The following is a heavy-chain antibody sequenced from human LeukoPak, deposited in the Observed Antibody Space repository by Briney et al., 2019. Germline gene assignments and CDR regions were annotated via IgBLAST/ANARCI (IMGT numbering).Heavy chain of an antibody. Sequence: SETLSLTCSVSGGSIRSSSHYWGWIRQPPGKGLEWIGSFYYSGSTYYSPSLQSRVTISVDTSTTQFSLKLGSVTAADTAVYYCARGGYDPFLAYWGQGALVTVSS. J-gene: IGHJ4*02. V-gene: IGHV4-39*07. CDR2: FYYSGST. CDR3: ARGGYDPFLAY. CDR1: GGSIRSSSHY. D-gene: IGHD5-12*01.